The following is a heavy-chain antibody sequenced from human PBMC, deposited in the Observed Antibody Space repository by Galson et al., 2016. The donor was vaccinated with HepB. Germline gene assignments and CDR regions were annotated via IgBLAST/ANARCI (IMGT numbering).Heavy chain of an antibody. Sequence: SLRLSCAMSGLTFSKYAMQWVRQAPGKGLEWVAVISDYGTNINYADSVKGRFTISRDNSDETLFLQMHSLKTEDTATYYCSTWGFTSGIDHWGRGIQVTVSS. CDR3: STWGFTSGIDH. J-gene: IGHJ4*02. V-gene: IGHV3-30-3*02. CDR1: GLTFSKYA. D-gene: IGHD3-10*01. CDR2: ISDYGTNI.